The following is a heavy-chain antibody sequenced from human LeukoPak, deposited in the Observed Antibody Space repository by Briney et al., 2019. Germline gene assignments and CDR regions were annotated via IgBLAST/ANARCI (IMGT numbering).Heavy chain of an antibody. CDR3: ARAGRLVDTAMVRTALHYYYYYYYMDV. D-gene: IGHD5-18*01. CDR2: INHSGST. CDR1: GGSFGGYY. J-gene: IGHJ6*03. Sequence: SETLSLTXAVYGGSFGGYYWSWIRQPPGKGLEWLGEINHSGSTNYNPSLKSRVTISVDTSKNQFSLKLSSVTAADTAVYYCARAGRLVDTAMVRTALHYYYYYYYMDVWGKGTTVTVSS. V-gene: IGHV4-34*01.